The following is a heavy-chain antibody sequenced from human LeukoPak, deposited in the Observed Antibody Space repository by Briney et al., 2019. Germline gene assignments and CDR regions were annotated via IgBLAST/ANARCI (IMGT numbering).Heavy chain of an antibody. CDR2: IKPDGSEK. D-gene: IGHD3-22*01. CDR1: GFSFSNSW. CDR3: AKDRIGPKYYYDSSGYYGWFDP. Sequence: GGSLRLSCAASGFSFSNSWMSWARQAPGKGLEWVASIKPDGSEKYSLDSVKGRFTISRDNAENSLYLQMNTLRAEDTAVYYCAKDRIGPKYYYDSSGYYGWFDPWGQGTLVTVSS. V-gene: IGHV3-7*01. J-gene: IGHJ5*02.